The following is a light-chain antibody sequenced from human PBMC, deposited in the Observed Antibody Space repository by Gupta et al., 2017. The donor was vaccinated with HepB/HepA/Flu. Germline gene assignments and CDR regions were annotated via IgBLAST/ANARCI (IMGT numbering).Light chain of an antibody. CDR3: QTWGTGIVV. CDR1: SGHNTYG. J-gene: IGLJ2*01. Sequence: QLVLTQSPSASASLRASVNLTCTLSSGHNTYGIAWHQQQPEKGPRYLMKLNSDGSHRKGDGIPDRFSGSSSGAERYLTISSLQSEDEADYYCQTWGTGIVVFGRGTKLTVL. V-gene: IGLV4-69*01. CDR2: LNSDGSH.